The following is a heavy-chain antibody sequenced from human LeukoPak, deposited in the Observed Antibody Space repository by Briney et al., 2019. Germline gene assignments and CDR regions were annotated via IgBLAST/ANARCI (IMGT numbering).Heavy chain of an antibody. CDR2: IYYSGTT. V-gene: IGHV4-61*01. Sequence: SETLSLTCTVSGGSVSSGSFYWSWIRQPPGKGLEWIGYIYYSGTTNYNPSLKSRVTISVDTSKNQFSLKLNSVTAADTAIYYCAKERDYGPADYWGQGTLVTVSS. D-gene: IGHD4/OR15-4a*01. CDR1: GGSVSSGSFY. CDR3: AKERDYGPADY. J-gene: IGHJ4*02.